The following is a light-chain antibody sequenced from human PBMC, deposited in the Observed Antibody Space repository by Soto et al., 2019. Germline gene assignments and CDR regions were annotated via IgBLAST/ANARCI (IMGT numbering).Light chain of an antibody. V-gene: IGKV1-17*01. CDR1: EGIGND. CDR2: DVS. J-gene: IGKJ4*01. Sequence: EIGMTEDPSARSTFMKDRVTITCRASEGIGNDLGWYQQKPGKAPKGLIYDVSNLQSGVPSRFSGSGSGTEFTLTITSLQPEDFATYYCLQHNIYPLTFGGGTKV. CDR3: LQHNIYPLT.